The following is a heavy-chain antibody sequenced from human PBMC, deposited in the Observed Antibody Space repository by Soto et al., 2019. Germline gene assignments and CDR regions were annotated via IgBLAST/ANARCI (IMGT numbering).Heavy chain of an antibody. D-gene: IGHD5-12*01. CDR3: AREGVASYSYYGMDV. CDR2: ISSYNGAT. Sequence: QVQLVQSGAEVKKPGASVKVSCKASGYTFTRSGISWVRQAPGQGPERMGWISSYNGATNYAQTFQGRVTLTTDTSTSTAYTELRILRSDDTAGYYCAREGVASYSYYGMDVWGQGTPVTVSS. V-gene: IGHV1-18*01. CDR1: GYTFTRSG. J-gene: IGHJ6*02.